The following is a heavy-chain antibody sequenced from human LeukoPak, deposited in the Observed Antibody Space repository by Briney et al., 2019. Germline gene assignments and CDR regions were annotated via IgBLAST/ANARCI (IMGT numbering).Heavy chain of an antibody. Sequence: SGGSLRLSCAASGFTFSNYAMSWVRQAPGKGLEWVAVIWYDGSNKYYVDSVKGRFTISRDNSKNTLHLQMNSLRAEDTAVYYCSANFDFWGQGTLVTVSS. V-gene: IGHV3-33*08. J-gene: IGHJ4*02. CDR1: GFTFSNYA. CDR2: IWYDGSNK. D-gene: IGHD6-19*01. CDR3: SANFDF.